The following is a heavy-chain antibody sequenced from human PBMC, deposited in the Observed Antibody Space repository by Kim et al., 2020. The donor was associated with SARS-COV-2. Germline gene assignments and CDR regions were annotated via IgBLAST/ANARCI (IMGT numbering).Heavy chain of an antibody. CDR3: ASLSRGYSSSWAAH. J-gene: IGHJ4*02. D-gene: IGHD6-13*01. V-gene: IGHV4-39*01. CDR1: GGSISSSSYY. CDR2: IYYSGST. Sequence: SETLSLTCTVSGGSISSSSYYWGWIRQPPGKGLEWIGSIYYSGSTYYNPSLKSRVTISVDTSKNQFSLKLSSVTAADTAVYYCASLSRGYSSSWAAHWGQGTLVTVSS.